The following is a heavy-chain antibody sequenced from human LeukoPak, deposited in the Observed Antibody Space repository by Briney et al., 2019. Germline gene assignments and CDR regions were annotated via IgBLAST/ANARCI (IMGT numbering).Heavy chain of an antibody. D-gene: IGHD6-13*01. CDR1: GGSIGSYY. CDR3: ARVSGSSRWGGEFDY. Sequence: SETLSLTCTVSGGSIGSYYWSWIRQPPGKGLEWIGYIYYSGSTNYNPSLKSRVTISVDTSKNQFSLKLNSVTAADTAVYYCARVSGSSRWGGEFDYWGQGTLVTVSS. V-gene: IGHV4-59*01. CDR2: IYYSGST. J-gene: IGHJ4*02.